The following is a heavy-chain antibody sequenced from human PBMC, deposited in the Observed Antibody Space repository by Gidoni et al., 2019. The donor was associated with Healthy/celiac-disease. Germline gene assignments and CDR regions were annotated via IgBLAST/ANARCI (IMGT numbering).Heavy chain of an antibody. D-gene: IGHD2-2*01. V-gene: IGHV4-39*01. Sequence: QLQLQESGPGLVKPSETLSLTCAVSGGSLGSSSYYWGWIRQPPGKGLEWIGRIYYSGSTYYNPSLKSRVTISVDTSKNQFSLKLSSVTAADTAVHYCARSGYCSSTSCYFSAPLDYWGQGTLVTVSS. CDR1: GGSLGSSSYY. CDR3: ARSGYCSSTSCYFSAPLDY. CDR2: IYYSGST. J-gene: IGHJ4*02.